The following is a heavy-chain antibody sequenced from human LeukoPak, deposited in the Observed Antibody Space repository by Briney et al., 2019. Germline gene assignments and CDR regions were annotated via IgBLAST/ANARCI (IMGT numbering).Heavy chain of an antibody. CDR1: GFTFSSFG. J-gene: IGHJ4*02. D-gene: IGHD3-9*01. CDR2: IRYDGSNK. CDR3: VKDGDWSFDY. V-gene: IGHV3-30*02. Sequence: GGSLRLSCAASGFTFSSFGMHWVRQAPGKGLEWVAFIRYDGSNKYYPDSVKGRFTTSRDNSKNTLYLQMNSLRAEDTAVYYCVKDGDWSFDYWGQGTLVTVSS.